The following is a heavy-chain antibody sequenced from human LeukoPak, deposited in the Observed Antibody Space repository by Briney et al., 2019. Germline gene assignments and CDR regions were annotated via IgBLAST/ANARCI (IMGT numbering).Heavy chain of an antibody. CDR3: AKGGDIAVAGIYYYYMDV. D-gene: IGHD6-19*01. Sequence: GGSLRLSCAASGFTFSSYTMKWVRQTPGKGLEWVSAISGRSGTTYYADSVKGRFTISRGNSKNTLYLQMNSLRAGDTAVYYCAKGGDIAVAGIYYYYMDVWGKGTTVTVSS. CDR2: ISGRSGTT. CDR1: GFTFSSYT. J-gene: IGHJ6*03. V-gene: IGHV3-23*01.